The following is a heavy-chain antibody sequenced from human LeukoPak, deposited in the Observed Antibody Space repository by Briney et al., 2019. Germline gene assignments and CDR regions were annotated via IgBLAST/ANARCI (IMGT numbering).Heavy chain of an antibody. CDR1: GYTFTSYY. Sequence: ASVKASCKASGYTFTSYYMHWVRQAPGQGLEWMGIINPSGGSTSYAQKFQGRVTMTRDTSTSTVYMELSSLRSEDTAVYYCARFPASSSWYKGELFDYWGQGTLVTASS. V-gene: IGHV1-46*01. CDR2: INPSGGST. J-gene: IGHJ4*02. D-gene: IGHD6-13*01. CDR3: ARFPASSSWYKGELFDY.